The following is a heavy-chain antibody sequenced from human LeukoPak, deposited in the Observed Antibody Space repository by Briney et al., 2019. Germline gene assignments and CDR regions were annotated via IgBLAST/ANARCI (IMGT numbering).Heavy chain of an antibody. CDR3: ARDLIAVAGTEAFDI. V-gene: IGHV4-4*07. CDR1: GGSISSYY. J-gene: IGHJ3*02. D-gene: IGHD6-19*01. Sequence: PSETLSLTCTVSGGSISSYYWSWIRQPAGKGLEWIGRIYTSGSTNYNPSLKSRVTMSVDTSKNQFSLKLTSVTAADTAVYYCARDLIAVAGTEAFDIWGQGTMVTVSS. CDR2: IYTSGST.